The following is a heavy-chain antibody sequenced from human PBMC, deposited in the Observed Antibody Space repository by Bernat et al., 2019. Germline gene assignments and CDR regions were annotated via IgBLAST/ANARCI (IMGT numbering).Heavy chain of an antibody. Sequence: EVQLVESGGGLVQPGGSLRLSCAASGFTFSSYWMSWVRQAPGKGLEWVANIKQDGSEKYYVDSVKGRFTISRDNAKNSLYLQMNSLRAEDAAVYCCAMGPYCGGDCYQYFDYWGRGTLVTVSS. D-gene: IGHD2-21*02. CDR3: AMGPYCGGDCYQYFDY. V-gene: IGHV3-7*04. CDR1: GFTFSSYW. J-gene: IGHJ4*02. CDR2: IKQDGSEK.